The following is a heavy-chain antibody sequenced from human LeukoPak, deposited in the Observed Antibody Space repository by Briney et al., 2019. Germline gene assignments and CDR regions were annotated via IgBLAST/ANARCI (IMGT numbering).Heavy chain of an antibody. J-gene: IGHJ6*03. CDR1: GGSFSGYY. CDR2: INHSGST. CDR3: ARGRFHGSWYFGYYYYYYMDV. V-gene: IGHV4-34*01. Sequence: SSETLSLTCAVYGGSFSGYYWSWIRQPPGKGLEWIGEINHSGSTNYNPSLKSRVTISVDTSKNQFSLKLSSVTAADTAVYYCARGRFHGSWYFGYYYYYYMDVWGKGTTVTVSS. D-gene: IGHD6-13*01.